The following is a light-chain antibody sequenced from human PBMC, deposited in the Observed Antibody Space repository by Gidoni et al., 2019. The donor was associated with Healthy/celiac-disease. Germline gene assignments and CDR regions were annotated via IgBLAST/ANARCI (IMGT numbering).Light chain of an antibody. J-gene: IGKJ5*01. Sequence: DIVMTQSPLSLPVSPGEPASISCRSSQILLHSNGYNYLDWYLQKPVQSPHLLIYLDSNRASGVPDRFSGSGSGTDFTLKISRVEAEDVGVYYCMQALQTPLITFGQGTRLEIK. CDR3: MQALQTPLIT. CDR1: QILLHSNGYNY. V-gene: IGKV2-28*01. CDR2: LDS.